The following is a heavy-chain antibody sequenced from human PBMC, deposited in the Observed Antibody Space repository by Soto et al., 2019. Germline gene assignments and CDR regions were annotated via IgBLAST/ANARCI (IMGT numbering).Heavy chain of an antibody. D-gene: IGHD3-22*01. CDR2: FYSSGSP. V-gene: IGHV4-59*01. Sequence: SETLSLTCTVSGGSLSGYYWSWIRQPPGKGLEWIGDFYSSGSPHHNPSLKNRVSISEDRSKNEFSLKLSSVTAADTAIYYCAREFYYDSSGIGFDSWGQEPWSPSPQ. CDR1: GGSLSGYY. CDR3: AREFYYDSSGIGFDS. J-gene: IGHJ4*01.